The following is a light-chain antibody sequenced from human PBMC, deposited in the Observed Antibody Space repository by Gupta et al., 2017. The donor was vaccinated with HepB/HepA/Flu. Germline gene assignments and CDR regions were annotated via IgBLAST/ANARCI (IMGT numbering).Light chain of an antibody. CDR3: QQGNSTPGT. J-gene: IGKJ2*01. CDR1: KSISRY. Sequence: DMQTTQSASPLSASVGDRVTITCRESKSISRYLNWYQQKPGGAPKLLIYAASTVQSGDPWRFSGRGSRAEFTLTSSMLHPDDFATYCCQQGNSTPGTFGQGTKVEIK. V-gene: IGKV1-39*01. CDR2: AAS.